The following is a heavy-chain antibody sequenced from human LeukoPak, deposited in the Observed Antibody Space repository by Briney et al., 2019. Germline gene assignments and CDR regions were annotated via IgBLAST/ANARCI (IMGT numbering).Heavy chain of an antibody. D-gene: IGHD6-19*01. CDR2: MFYNGAT. J-gene: IGHJ4*02. Sequence: SETLSLTCNVSGGSISSSDYYWGWIRQPPGKGLEWIGTMFYNGATKSNPSLSSRVTMSIDTSKNQFSLKLRSVTAADTAVYYCAREARFALPVVGSGGYWGQGTLVTVSS. CDR1: GGSISSSDYY. CDR3: AREARFALPVVGSGGY. V-gene: IGHV4-39*07.